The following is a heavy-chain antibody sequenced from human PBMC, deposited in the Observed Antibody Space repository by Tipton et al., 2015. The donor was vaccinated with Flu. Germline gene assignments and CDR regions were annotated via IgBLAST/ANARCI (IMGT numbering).Heavy chain of an antibody. Sequence: LRLSCTVSGGSISSYYWSWIRQPPGKGLEWIGYIYYSGSTNYNPSLKSRVTISVDTSKNQFSLKLSSVTAADTAVYYCARVDGYNFWYFDLWGRGTLVTVSS. D-gene: IGHD5-24*01. CDR3: ARVDGYNFWYFDL. CDR1: GGSISSYY. J-gene: IGHJ2*01. CDR2: IYYSGST. V-gene: IGHV4-59*01.